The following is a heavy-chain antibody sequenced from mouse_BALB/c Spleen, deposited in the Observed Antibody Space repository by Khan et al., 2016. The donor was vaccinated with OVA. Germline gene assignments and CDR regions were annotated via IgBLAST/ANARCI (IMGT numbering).Heavy chain of an antibody. CDR1: GYTFTSYY. V-gene: IGHV1-53*01. Sequence: QVQLKESGAELVKPGASVRLSCKASGYTFTSYYLYWVKQRPGQGLEWIGDINPSNGDTNFNEKFKSKATLTVDKSSSTACIHLNSLTSEDSAVYYCTRSGYGSFAYWGQGTLVTVSA. J-gene: IGHJ3*01. CDR3: TRSGYGSFAY. CDR2: INPSNGDT. D-gene: IGHD2-2*01.